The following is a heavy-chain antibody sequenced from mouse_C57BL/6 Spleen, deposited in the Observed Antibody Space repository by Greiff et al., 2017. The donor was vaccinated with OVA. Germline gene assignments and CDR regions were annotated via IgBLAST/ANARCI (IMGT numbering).Heavy chain of an antibody. CDR1: GYTFTSYW. Sequence: QVQLQQPGAELVKPGASVKLSCKASGYTFTSYWMHWVKQRPGQGLEWIGMIHPNSGSTNYNEKFKSKATLTVDKSSSTAYMQLSSLTSEDSAVYYCAYYYGSSRDYFDYWGQGTTLTVSS. CDR3: AYYYGSSRDYFDY. V-gene: IGHV1-64*01. D-gene: IGHD1-1*01. CDR2: IHPNSGST. J-gene: IGHJ2*01.